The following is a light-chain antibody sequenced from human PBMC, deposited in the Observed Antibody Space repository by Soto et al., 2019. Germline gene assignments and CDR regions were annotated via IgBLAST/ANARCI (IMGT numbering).Light chain of an antibody. Sequence: DIQMPQSPSTLSASVGDRVTITCRASQSISSWLAWYQQKPGKAPKLLIYAASTLQSGVPSRFSGSGSGTDFTLTISSLQPEDFATYYCLLDFSYFWAFGQGTKVDIK. J-gene: IGKJ1*01. CDR3: LLDFSYFWA. V-gene: IGKV1-5*03. CDR2: AAS. CDR1: QSISSW.